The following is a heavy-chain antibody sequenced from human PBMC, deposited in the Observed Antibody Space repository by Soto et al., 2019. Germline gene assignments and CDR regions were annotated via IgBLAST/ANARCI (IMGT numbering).Heavy chain of an antibody. D-gene: IGHD3-10*01. V-gene: IGHV5-51*01. CDR2: IYPADSDT. CDR3: ARLSMVRGVTPAAFDI. CDR1: GYNFTSYW. Sequence: GESLKISCKASGYNFTSYWIGWVRQMPGEGLEWMGIIYPADSDTRYSPSFQGQVTITADKSINTAYLQWSSLKASDTAMYYCARLSMVRGVTPAAFDIWGQGTMVTVSS. J-gene: IGHJ3*02.